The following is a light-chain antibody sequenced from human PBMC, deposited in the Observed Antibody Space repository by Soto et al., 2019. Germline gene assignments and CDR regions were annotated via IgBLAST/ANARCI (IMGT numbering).Light chain of an antibody. V-gene: IGLV2-14*01. CDR1: SSDIGGFNY. CDR3: SSYTTTSTLGV. Sequence: QSALTQPASVSGSPRQSITISCTGTSSDIGGFNYVSWYQQHPGTAPKLIIYEVSNRPSGISNRFSGSKSGNTASLTISGLQAEDEADYYCSSYTTTSTLGVFGGGTKLTVL. CDR2: EVS. J-gene: IGLJ3*02.